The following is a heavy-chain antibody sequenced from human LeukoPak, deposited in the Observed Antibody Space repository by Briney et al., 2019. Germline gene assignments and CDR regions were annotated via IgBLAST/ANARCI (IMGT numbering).Heavy chain of an antibody. Sequence: ASVKVSCKASGYTFTGYYTHWVRQAPGQGLEWMGWTNPNSGGTNYAQKFQGRVTMTRDTSISTAYMELSRLTSVDTAVYYCAKDSSSWPARGDYFDYWGQGTLVTVSS. CDR2: TNPNSGGT. J-gene: IGHJ4*02. D-gene: IGHD6-13*01. CDR1: GYTFTGYY. V-gene: IGHV1-2*02. CDR3: AKDSSSWPARGDYFDY.